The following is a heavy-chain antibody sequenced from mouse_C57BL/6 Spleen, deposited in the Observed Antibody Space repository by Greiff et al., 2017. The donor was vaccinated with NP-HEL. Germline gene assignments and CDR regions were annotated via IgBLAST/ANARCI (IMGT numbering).Heavy chain of an antibody. CDR3: WGGTDY. CDR2: ISSGGSYT. V-gene: IGHV5-6*01. CDR1: GFTFSSYG. D-gene: IGHD2-14*01. Sequence: DAQLVESGGDLVKPGGSLKLSCAASGFTFSSYGMSWVRQTPDKRLEWVATISSGGSYTYYPDSVKGRFTISRDNAKNTLYLQMSSLKSEDTAMYYCWGGTDYWGQGTTLTVSS. J-gene: IGHJ2*01.